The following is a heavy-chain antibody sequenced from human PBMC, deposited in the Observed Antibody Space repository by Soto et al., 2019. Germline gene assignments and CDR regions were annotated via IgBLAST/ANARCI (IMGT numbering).Heavy chain of an antibody. D-gene: IGHD2-15*01. CDR1: GFTFSTYA. CDR3: ARDLGVALATLTLDF. Sequence: PGGSLRLSCAASGFTFSTYAMNWVRQAPGNGLEWVSAISGSGGSIHYSDSVKGRFTISRDDAKNSIYLQMNSLRAEDTGVYYCARDLGVALATLTLDFWGRGTLVTVSS. J-gene: IGHJ4*02. V-gene: IGHV3-23*01. CDR2: ISGSGGSI.